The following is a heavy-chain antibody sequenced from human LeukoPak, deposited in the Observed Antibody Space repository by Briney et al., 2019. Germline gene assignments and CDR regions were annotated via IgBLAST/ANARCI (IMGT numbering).Heavy chain of an antibody. CDR3: ARKGNDGGWFDP. V-gene: IGHV4-39*01. J-gene: IGHJ5*02. D-gene: IGHD1-1*01. Sequence: SETLSLTCTVSGGSISSSSYYWGWIRQPPGKGLEWIGSIYYSGSTYYNPSLKSRVTISVDTSKNQFSLKLSSVTAADTAVYYCARKGNDGGWFDPWGQGTLVTVSS. CDR2: IYYSGST. CDR1: GGSISSSSYY.